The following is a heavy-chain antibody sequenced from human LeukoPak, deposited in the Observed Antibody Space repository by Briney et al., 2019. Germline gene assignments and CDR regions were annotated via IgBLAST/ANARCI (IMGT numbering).Heavy chain of an antibody. CDR1: GFTFSSYN. CDR3: AKEDEVRGVIISPYDY. CDR2: ISSSSSYI. D-gene: IGHD3-10*01. Sequence: GGSLRLSCAASGFTFSSYNMNWVRQAPGKGLEWVSSISSSSSYIYYADSVKGRFTISRDNSKNTLYLQMNSLRAEDTAVYYCAKEDEVRGVIISPYDYWGQGTLVTVSS. V-gene: IGHV3-21*01. J-gene: IGHJ4*02.